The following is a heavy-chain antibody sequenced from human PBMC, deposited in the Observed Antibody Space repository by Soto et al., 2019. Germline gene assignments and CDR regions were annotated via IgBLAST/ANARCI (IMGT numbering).Heavy chain of an antibody. J-gene: IGHJ3*02. Sequence: QVQLQESGPGLVKPSGTLSLTCAVSGGSVSSSNWWSWVRQSPGKGLEWMGEIYHSGSAHYNPSLKTRASLALDTSKSQFSLSLTPVTSPDTAVYYCARVPGVVVSADDAFDIWGSGTRVIVSS. V-gene: IGHV4-4*02. CDR2: IYHSGSA. CDR1: GGSVSSSNW. D-gene: IGHD2-21*02. CDR3: ARVPGVVVSADDAFDI.